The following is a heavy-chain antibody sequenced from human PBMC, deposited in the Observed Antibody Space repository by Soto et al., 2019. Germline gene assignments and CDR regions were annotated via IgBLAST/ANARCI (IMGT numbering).Heavy chain of an antibody. CDR1: GFTFSSYS. CDR3: ASSPLYDILTGSYNVSDY. CDR2: ISSSSSYI. D-gene: IGHD3-9*01. V-gene: IGHV3-21*01. Sequence: GSLRLSCAASGFTFSSYSMNWVRQAPGKGLEWVSSISSSSSYIYYADSVKGRFTISRDNAKNSLYLQMNSLRAEDTAVYYCASSPLYDILTGSYNVSDYWGQGTLVTVSS. J-gene: IGHJ4*02.